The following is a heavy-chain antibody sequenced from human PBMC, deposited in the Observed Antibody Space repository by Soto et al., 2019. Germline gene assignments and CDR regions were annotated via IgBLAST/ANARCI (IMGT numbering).Heavy chain of an antibody. Sequence: QVQLVQSGAEVKKPGASVKVSCKASGYTFTSYDINWVRQATGQGLEWMGWMNPNSGNTGYAQKFQGRVTMTRNTSISTAYMELSSLRSEDTDVYYCARDLVPAAMDYYYGMDVWGQGTTVTVSS. CDR2: MNPNSGNT. CDR1: GYTFTSYD. CDR3: ARDLVPAAMDYYYGMDV. J-gene: IGHJ6*02. V-gene: IGHV1-8*01. D-gene: IGHD2-2*01.